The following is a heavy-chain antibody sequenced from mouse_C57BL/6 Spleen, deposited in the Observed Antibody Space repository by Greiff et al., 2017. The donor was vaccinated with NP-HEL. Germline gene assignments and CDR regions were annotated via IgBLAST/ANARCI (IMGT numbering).Heavy chain of an antibody. J-gene: IGHJ1*03. CDR1: GYSITSGYY. V-gene: IGHV3-6*01. CDR3: ARGGGYYVGYFDV. CDR2: ISYDGSN. Sequence: DVKLQESGPGLVKPSQSLSLTCSVTGYSITSGYYWNWIRQFPGNKLEWMGYISYDGSNNYNPSLKNRISITRDTSKNQFFLKLNSVTTEDTATYYCARGGGYYVGYFDVWGTGTTVTVSS. D-gene: IGHD2-3*01.